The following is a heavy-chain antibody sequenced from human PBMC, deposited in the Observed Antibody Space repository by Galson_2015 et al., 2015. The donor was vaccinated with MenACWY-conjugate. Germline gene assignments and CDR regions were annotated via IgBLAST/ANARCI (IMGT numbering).Heavy chain of an antibody. CDR1: GYSFARYW. V-gene: IGHV5-51*01. Sequence: QSGAEVIKPGESLQISCTGSGYSFARYWIGWVRQMPGKGLGWMGIIYPGDSDTRYSPSFQGQVTISADKSISTAYLQWSSLKASDTAMYYCARRGYYYDSSGYYGYFDYWGQGTLVTVSS. CDR2: IYPGDSDT. J-gene: IGHJ4*02. CDR3: ARRGYYYDSSGYYGYFDY. D-gene: IGHD3-22*01.